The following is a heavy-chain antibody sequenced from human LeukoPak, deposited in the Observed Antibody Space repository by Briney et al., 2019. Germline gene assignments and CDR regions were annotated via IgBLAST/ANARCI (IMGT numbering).Heavy chain of an antibody. CDR3: ARAEVVVVTAIRSYYFDY. D-gene: IGHD2-21*02. V-gene: IGHV1-2*06. Sequence: ASVKVSCKASGGTFSSYAISWVRQAPGQGLEWMGRINPNSGGTNYAQKFQGRVTMTRDTSISTAYMELSRLRSDDTAVYYCARAEVVVVTAIRSYYFDYWGQGTLVTVSS. CDR2: INPNSGGT. CDR1: GGTFSSYA. J-gene: IGHJ4*02.